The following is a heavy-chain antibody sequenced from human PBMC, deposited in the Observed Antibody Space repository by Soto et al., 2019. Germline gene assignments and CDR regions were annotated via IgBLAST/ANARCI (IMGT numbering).Heavy chain of an antibody. J-gene: IGHJ3*02. Sequence: ASVKVSCKASGGTFSSYAISWVRQAPGQGLEWMGGIIPIFGTANYAQKFQGRVTITADESTSTAYMELSSLRSEDTAVYYCARDPGGLARAFDIWGQGTMVTVSS. CDR3: ARDPGGLARAFDI. CDR2: IIPIFGTA. D-gene: IGHD3-16*01. V-gene: IGHV1-69*13. CDR1: GGTFSSYA.